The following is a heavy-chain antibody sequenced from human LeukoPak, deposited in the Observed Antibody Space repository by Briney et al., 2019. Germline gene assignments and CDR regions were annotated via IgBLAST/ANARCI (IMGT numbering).Heavy chain of an antibody. J-gene: IGHJ4*02. CDR1: GFTLSSFG. CDR2: ISFDGNNK. D-gene: IGHD5-18*01. V-gene: IGHV3-30*18. CDR3: AKDTYSYGYFDY. Sequence: GGPLRLSCAASGFTLSSFGMHWVRQAPGKGLEWVAAISFDGNNKYYADSVEGRFTISSDNSMNTLYLQMNSLRAEDTAVYYCAKDTYSYGYFDYWGQGTLVTVSS.